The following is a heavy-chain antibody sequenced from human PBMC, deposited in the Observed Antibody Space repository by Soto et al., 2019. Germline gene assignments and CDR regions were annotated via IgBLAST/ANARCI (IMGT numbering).Heavy chain of an antibody. Sequence: GGSLRLSCAASGLTFRWYWMSWVRQAPGKGLEWVANIKRDGSEKYYVDSVKGRFTISRDDAKNSLYLQMNSLRAEDTAVYYCAMNHYWGQGTRVTVSS. V-gene: IGHV3-7*05. CDR1: GLTFRWYW. CDR3: AMNHY. J-gene: IGHJ4*02. CDR2: IKRDGSEK.